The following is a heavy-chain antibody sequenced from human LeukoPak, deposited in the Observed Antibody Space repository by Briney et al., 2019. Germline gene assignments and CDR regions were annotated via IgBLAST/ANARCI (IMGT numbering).Heavy chain of an antibody. CDR2: IYYSGST. CDR3: ARGSSSWSSLDY. V-gene: IGHV4-30-4*08. CDR1: GGSISSGDYY. D-gene: IGHD6-13*01. Sequence: SETLSLTCTVSGGSISSGDYYWSWIRQPPGKGLEWIGYIYYSGSTYYNPSLKSRVTISVDTSKYQFSLKLSSVTAADTAVYYCARGSSSWSSLDYWGQGTLVTVSS. J-gene: IGHJ4*02.